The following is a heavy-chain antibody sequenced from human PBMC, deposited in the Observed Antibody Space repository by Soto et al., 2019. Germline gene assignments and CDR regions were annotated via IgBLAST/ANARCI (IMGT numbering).Heavy chain of an antibody. D-gene: IGHD6-19*01. V-gene: IGHV3-23*01. CDR3: AKETFGVGWTLDF. Sequence: QLLESGGGLVQPGGSRRLSCAASGFNFGDYTMTWVRQAPGKGLVWISTISGSGGNSYYADVVKGRFTITRDNSKNTLYLQMNSLKGEDTALYYCAKETFGVGWTLDFWGQGTLVTVSS. CDR2: ISGSGGNS. CDR1: GFNFGDYT. J-gene: IGHJ4*02.